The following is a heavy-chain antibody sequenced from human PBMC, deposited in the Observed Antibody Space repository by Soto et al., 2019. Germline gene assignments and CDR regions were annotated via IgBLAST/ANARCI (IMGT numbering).Heavy chain of an antibody. Sequence: ASVKVSCKASGYTFTSYDINWVRQATGQGLEWMEWMNPNSGNTGYAQKFQGRVTMTRNTSISTAYMELSSLRSEDTAVYYCARGLRRSVLLDCGGDCYSHQITYGMDVRG. CDR2: MNPNSGNT. CDR3: ARGLRRSVLLDCGGDCYSHQITYGMDV. J-gene: IGHJ6*02. V-gene: IGHV1-8*01. D-gene: IGHD2-21*02. CDR1: GYTFTSYD.